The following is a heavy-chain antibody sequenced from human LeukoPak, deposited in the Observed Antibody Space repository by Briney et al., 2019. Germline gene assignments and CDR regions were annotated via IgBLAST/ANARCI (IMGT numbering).Heavy chain of an antibody. CDR3: AAGYDYVWGSYRYTGLDY. CDR2: ISSSGSTI. D-gene: IGHD3-16*02. J-gene: IGHJ4*02. Sequence: GGSLRLSCAASGFTFSSYEMNWVRQAPGKGLEWVSYISSSGSTIYYADSVKGRFTISRDNAKNSLYLQMNSLRAEDTAVYYCAAGYDYVWGSYRYTGLDYWGQGTLVTVSS. V-gene: IGHV3-48*03. CDR1: GFTFSSYE.